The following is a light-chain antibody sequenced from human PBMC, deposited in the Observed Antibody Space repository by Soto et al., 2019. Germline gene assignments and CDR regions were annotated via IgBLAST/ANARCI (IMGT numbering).Light chain of an antibody. Sequence: QSVLTQPPSVSGAPGQRGTISCTGASSNIGAGHDVHWYQQIPETAPKLLVSANTNRPSGVPDRFSGSHSGTSASLSITGIQAEDEADYYCPSFDSSLDGWVFGGGTKLTVL. J-gene: IGLJ3*02. CDR2: ANT. V-gene: IGLV1-40*01. CDR3: PSFDSSLDGWV. CDR1: SSNIGAGHD.